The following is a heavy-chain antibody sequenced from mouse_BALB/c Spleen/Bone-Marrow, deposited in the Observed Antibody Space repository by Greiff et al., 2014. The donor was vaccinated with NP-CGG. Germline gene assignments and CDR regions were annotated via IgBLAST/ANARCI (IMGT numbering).Heavy chain of an antibody. CDR2: IYPGDGDT. J-gene: IGHJ2*01. CDR1: CYTFTSYW. D-gene: IGHD3-2*02. Sequence: LVESGAELARPGASVKLSCKASCYTFTSYWMQWVKQRPGQGLEWIGAIYPGDGDTRYTQKFKGKATLTADKSSSTAYMQLSSLAPEDSAVYYCARGYPSDYWGQGTTLTVSS. CDR3: ARGYPSDY. V-gene: IGHV1-87*01.